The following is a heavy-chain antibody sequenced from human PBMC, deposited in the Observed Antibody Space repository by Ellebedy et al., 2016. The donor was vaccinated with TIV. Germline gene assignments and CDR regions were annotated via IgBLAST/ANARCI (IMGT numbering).Heavy chain of an antibody. CDR1: GFIFSNYW. V-gene: IGHV3-7*05. D-gene: IGHD5-12*01. CDR2: IKGDGSEA. CDR3: AKAYDPYYNYYYMDV. Sequence: GESLKISCAASGFIFSNYWMSWVRQAPGKGLEWVANIKGDGSEANYVDFVKGRFTISRDNSKNVLYLQMNNLGVDDTAVYYCAKAYDPYYNYYYMDVWGKGTTVAVSS. J-gene: IGHJ6*03.